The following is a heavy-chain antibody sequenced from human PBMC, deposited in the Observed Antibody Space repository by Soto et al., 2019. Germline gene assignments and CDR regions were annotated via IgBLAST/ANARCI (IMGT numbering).Heavy chain of an antibody. D-gene: IGHD6-13*01. CDR2: IIPIFGTA. Sequence: QVQLVQSGAEVKKPGSSVKVSCKASGGTFDIYGFNWARQAPGQGLEWMGTIIPIFGTADYAQRFQGRVTMTRDMSTNTHYMELSSLKSDDTAVYYCASSPAFSSSWYGIPPDPSHGMDVWGQGTTVTVS. CDR3: ASSPAFSSSWYGIPPDPSHGMDV. J-gene: IGHJ6*02. CDR1: GGTFDIYG. V-gene: IGHV1-69*06.